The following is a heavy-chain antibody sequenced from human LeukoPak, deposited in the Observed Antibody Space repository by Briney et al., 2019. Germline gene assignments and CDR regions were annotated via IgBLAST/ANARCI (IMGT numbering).Heavy chain of an antibody. CDR2: IYYSGST. V-gene: IGHV4-59*11. D-gene: IGHD3-10*01. CDR3: ANGVVRGVISY. Sequence: KPSETLSLTCTVSGGSISSHYWSWIRQPPGKGLEWIGYIYYSGSTNYNPSLKSRVTKSVDTSKNQFSLKLSSVTAADTAVYYCANGVVRGVISYWGQGTLVTVSS. CDR1: GGSISSHY. J-gene: IGHJ4*02.